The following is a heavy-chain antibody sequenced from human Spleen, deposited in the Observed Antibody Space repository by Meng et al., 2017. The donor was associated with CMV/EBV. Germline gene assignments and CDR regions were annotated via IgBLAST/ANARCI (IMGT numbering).Heavy chain of an antibody. CDR1: GNTLTNYW. Sequence: GESLKISCKGSGNTLTNYWIGWVRQMPGKGLEWMGIIYPGDSDTRYSPSFQGQVIISADKSMNTAYLQWSSLKASDTAMYYCARLHDFSSGYPPRFFDYWGQGTLVTVSS. CDR2: IYPGDSDT. CDR3: ARLHDFSSGYPPRFFDY. J-gene: IGHJ4*02. V-gene: IGHV5-51*01. D-gene: IGHD3-3*01.